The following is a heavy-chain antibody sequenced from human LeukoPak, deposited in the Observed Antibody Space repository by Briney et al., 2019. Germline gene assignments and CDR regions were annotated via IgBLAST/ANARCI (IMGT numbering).Heavy chain of an antibody. CDR2: ISSSSSYI. CDR3: ARGGSPSPDAFDI. Sequence: PGGSLRLSCAASGFTFSSYSMNWVRQAPGKGLEWVSSISSSSSYIYYADSVKGRFTISRDDAKNSLYLQMNSLRAEDTAVYYCARGGSPSPDAFDIWGQGTMVTVSS. D-gene: IGHD3-16*01. CDR1: GFTFSSYS. V-gene: IGHV3-21*01. J-gene: IGHJ3*02.